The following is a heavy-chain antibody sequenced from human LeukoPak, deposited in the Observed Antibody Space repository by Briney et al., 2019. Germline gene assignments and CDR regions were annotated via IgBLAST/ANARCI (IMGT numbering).Heavy chain of an antibody. J-gene: IGHJ5*02. CDR1: GGSISSHY. CDR3: ARGGTTVTPGLLWFDP. Sequence: TSETLSLTCSVSGGSISSHYWSWIRKPPAKGLEWIGYTYYSGSTKYNPSLKSRVTISVDTSKNQFSLKLSSVTAADTAVYCCARGGTTVTPGLLWFDPWGQGTLVTVSS. D-gene: IGHD4-17*01. CDR2: TYYSGST. V-gene: IGHV4-59*11.